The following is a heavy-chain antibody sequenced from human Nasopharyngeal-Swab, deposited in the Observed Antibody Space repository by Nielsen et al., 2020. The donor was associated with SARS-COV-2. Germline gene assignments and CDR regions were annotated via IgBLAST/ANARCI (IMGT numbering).Heavy chain of an antibody. CDR1: GGSISSSSYY. Sequence: SQTLSLTCAVSGGSISSSSYYWGWIRQPPGKGLEWIGSTYYSGSTYYNPSLKSRVTISVDTSKNQFSLKLSSVTAADTAVYYCARNLNYDFRFDYWGQGTLVTVSS. J-gene: IGHJ4*02. CDR2: TYYSGST. V-gene: IGHV4-39*01. D-gene: IGHD3-3*01. CDR3: ARNLNYDFRFDY.